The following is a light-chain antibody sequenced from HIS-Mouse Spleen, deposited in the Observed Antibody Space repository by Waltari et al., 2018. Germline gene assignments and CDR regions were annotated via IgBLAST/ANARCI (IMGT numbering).Light chain of an antibody. J-gene: IGLJ1*01. V-gene: IGLV1-44*01. Sequence: QSVLTQPPSASGTPGQRVTLPCSCSSSNLGSNTVHWYQQLPGTAPKLLIYSNNQRPSGVPDRFSGSKSGTSASLAISGLQSEDEADYYCAAWDDSLNGNYVFGTGTKVTVL. CDR3: AAWDDSLNGNYV. CDR1: SSNLGSNT. CDR2: SNN.